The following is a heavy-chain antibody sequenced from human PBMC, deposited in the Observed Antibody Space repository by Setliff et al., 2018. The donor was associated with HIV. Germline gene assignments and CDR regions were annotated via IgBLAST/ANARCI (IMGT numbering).Heavy chain of an antibody. CDR2: FYPGDFDT. D-gene: IGHD6-19*01. CDR1: GYSFTNFW. CDR3: ARHFSVAGDAFDI. Sequence: GESLKISCKGYGYSFTNFWIGRVRQMPGKGLEWMGIFYPGDFDTRYSPSFEGQVTMSGDKSTSTAYLQWSSLKAADTAMYYCARHFSVAGDAFDIWGQGTMVTVS. V-gene: IGHV5-51*01. J-gene: IGHJ3*02.